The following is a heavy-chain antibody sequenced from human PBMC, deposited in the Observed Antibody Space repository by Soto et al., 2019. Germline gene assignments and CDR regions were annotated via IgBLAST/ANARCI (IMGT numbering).Heavy chain of an antibody. Sequence: SETLSLTCTVSGGSISSSSCFWGWIRQPPGKGLEWIGTIYYSGSTYYNPSLKSRVTISVDTSKNQFSLKLSFVTAADTAVYYCARHRINYGMDVWGQGTTVTVYS. V-gene: IGHV4-39*01. CDR3: ARHRINYGMDV. CDR1: GGSISSSSCF. CDR2: IYYSGST. J-gene: IGHJ6*02.